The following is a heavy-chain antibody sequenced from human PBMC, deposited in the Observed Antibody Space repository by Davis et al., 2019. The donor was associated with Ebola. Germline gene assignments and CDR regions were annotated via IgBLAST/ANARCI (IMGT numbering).Heavy chain of an antibody. CDR3: AREIVVVVAATGYYYYGMDV. D-gene: IGHD2-15*01. CDR2: INPSGGST. V-gene: IGHV1-46*01. J-gene: IGHJ6*04. Sequence: ASLMIFCNASSYTFTSNYMHWVRQAPGQGLEWMGIINPSGGSTGYAQKFQGRVTMTRDTSTSTVYMELSSLRSEDTAVYYCAREIVVVVAATGYYYYGMDVWGKGTTVTVSS. CDR1: SYTFTSNY.